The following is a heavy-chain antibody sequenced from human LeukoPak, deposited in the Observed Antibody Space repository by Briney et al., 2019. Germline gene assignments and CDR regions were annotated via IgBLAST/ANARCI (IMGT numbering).Heavy chain of an antibody. J-gene: IGHJ5*02. CDR1: GYTFTSYD. D-gene: IGHD6-19*01. V-gene: IGHV1-18*01. CDR2: ISAYNGNT. CDR3: ASALYSSGGWFHP. Sequence: ASVKGFCKASGYTFTSYDISWVRQAPGQGLEWMGWISAYNGNTNYAQKLQGRVTMTTDTSTSTAYMQLRSLRSDDTAVYYCASALYSSGGWFHPWGQGTLVTVSS.